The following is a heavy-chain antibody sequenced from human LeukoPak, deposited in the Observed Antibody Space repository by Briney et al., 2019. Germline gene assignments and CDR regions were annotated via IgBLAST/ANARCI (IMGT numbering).Heavy chain of an antibody. CDR2: IYYSGST. V-gene: IGHV4-59*01. Sequence: PSETLSLTCTVSGGSISSYYWSWIRQPPGKGLEWIGYIYYSGSTNYNPSLKSRVTISVDTSKNQFSLKLSSVTAADTAVYYCARNEYASGIFDYWGQGVLVTVSP. CDR1: GGSISSYY. D-gene: IGHD2-2*01. CDR3: ARNEYASGIFDY. J-gene: IGHJ4*02.